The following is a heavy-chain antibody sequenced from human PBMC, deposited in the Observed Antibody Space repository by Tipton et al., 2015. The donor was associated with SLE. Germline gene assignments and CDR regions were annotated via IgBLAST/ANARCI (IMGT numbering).Heavy chain of an antibody. D-gene: IGHD1-26*01. CDR3: TTVSSGSHLGGDAFDI. J-gene: IGHJ3*02. CDR1: GFTFSNAW. Sequence: SLRLSCAASGFTFSNAWMSWVRQAPGKGLEWVGRIKSKTDGGTTDYAAPVKGRFTISRDDSKNTLYLQMNSLKTEDTAVYYCTTVSSGSHLGGDAFDIWGQGTMVTVSS. V-gene: IGHV3-15*01. CDR2: IKSKTDGGTT.